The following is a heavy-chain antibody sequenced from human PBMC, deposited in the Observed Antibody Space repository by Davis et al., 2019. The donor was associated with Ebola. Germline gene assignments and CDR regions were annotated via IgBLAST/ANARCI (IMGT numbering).Heavy chain of an antibody. D-gene: IGHD1-7*01. Sequence: SVPVSCKASGFTFTSSAVQWVRQARGQRLEWIGWIVLGRGNTNYAQKFQERVTITRDMSTSTAYMELSSLGFEDTAVYYWAAGARIIGTFTRPFDYWGQGTLVTVSS. CDR2: IVLGRGNT. CDR3: AAGARIIGTFTRPFDY. CDR1: GFTFTSSA. V-gene: IGHV1-58*01. J-gene: IGHJ4*02.